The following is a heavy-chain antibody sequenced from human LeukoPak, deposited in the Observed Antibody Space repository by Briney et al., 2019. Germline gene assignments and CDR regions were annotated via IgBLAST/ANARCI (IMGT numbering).Heavy chain of an antibody. CDR1: GGSFSGYY. Sequence: PSETLSLTCAVYGGSFSGYYWSWIRQPPGKGLEWIGEINHSGSTNYNPSLKSRVTISVDTSKNQFSLKLSSVTAADTAVYYCARGGVRSSSWYRYWGQGTLVTVSS. CDR2: INHSGST. J-gene: IGHJ4*02. D-gene: IGHD6-13*01. CDR3: ARGGVRSSSWYRY. V-gene: IGHV4-34*01.